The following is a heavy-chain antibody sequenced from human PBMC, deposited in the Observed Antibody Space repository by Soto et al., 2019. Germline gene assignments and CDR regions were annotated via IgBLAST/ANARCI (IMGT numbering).Heavy chain of an antibody. CDR3: ARDPGSGGYSGCPFDY. J-gene: IGHJ4*02. CDR1: VFTFSSYA. V-gene: IGHV3-30-3*01. Sequence: PGWSLRLSCSASVFTFSSYAMHWCRQAPGKGLEWVAVISYDGSNKYYADSVKGRFTISRDNSKNTLYLQMNSLRAEDTAVYYCARDPGSGGYSGCPFDYWGQGTLVTVSS. CDR2: ISYDGSNK. D-gene: IGHD5-12*01.